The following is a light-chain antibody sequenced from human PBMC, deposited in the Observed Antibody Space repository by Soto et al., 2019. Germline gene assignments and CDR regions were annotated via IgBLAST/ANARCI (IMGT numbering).Light chain of an antibody. CDR1: QSISSS. CDR2: TAS. CDR3: QHCQPYGDSPPLT. V-gene: IGKV1-39*01. J-gene: IGKJ4*01. Sequence: DIQMTQSPSSLSASVGDRVTIACRASQSISSSVNWYQQKAGKAPNLLIYTASNLESGVPSRFSGSGSGTDFTLTISSLQPEDFAVYYCQHCQPYGDSPPLTFGGGTKVEIK.